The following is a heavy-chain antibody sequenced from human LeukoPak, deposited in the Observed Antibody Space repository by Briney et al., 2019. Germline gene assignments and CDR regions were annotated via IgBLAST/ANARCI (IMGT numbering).Heavy chain of an antibody. D-gene: IGHD5-18*01. CDR1: GGSISSYY. CDR3: ARKHGYSREIDY. J-gene: IGHJ4*02. V-gene: IGHV4-59*01. Sequence: SETLSLTCTVSGGSISSYYWSWIRQPPGKGLEWIGYIYYSGSTNYRPSLKSRVTMSVDTSKNQFSLKLSSVTAADTAVYYCARKHGYSREIDYWGQGTLVTVSS. CDR2: IYYSGST.